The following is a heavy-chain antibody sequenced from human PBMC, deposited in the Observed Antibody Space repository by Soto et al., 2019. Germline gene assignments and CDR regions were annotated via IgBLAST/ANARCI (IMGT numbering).Heavy chain of an antibody. CDR1: GFTFSNYA. D-gene: IGHD6-19*01. Sequence: EVQLLDSGGDLAQPGGSLRLICAASGFTFSNYAMTWVRQSPGKGLEWVSTITSAGSTFYGDTVKGRFTISRDNSKSTLYLQMNSLGAEDTAVHYCAKTDKFHSQSSGWANRFDSWGQGTLVTVSS. V-gene: IGHV3-23*01. J-gene: IGHJ4*02. CDR2: ITSAGST. CDR3: AKTDKFHSQSSGWANRFDS.